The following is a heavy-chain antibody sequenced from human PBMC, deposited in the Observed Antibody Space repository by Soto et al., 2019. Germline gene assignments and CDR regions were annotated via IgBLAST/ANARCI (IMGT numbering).Heavy chain of an antibody. D-gene: IGHD1-26*01. V-gene: IGHV1-3*04. J-gene: IGHJ4*02. CDR2: INTGNGNT. Sequence: QVQLVQSGAEVKKPGASVKVSCKASGYTFTSYTIQWVRQAPGQRLEWMGWINTGNGNTRYSQKFQGRITITRDTSGSTANMGRGSLRSKDRVESYWAREEVGYMSRSFDFWGQGPLGTVSS. CDR3: AREEVGYMSRSFDF. CDR1: GYTFTSYT.